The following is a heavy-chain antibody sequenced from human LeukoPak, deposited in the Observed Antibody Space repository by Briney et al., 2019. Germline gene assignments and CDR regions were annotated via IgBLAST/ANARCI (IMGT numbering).Heavy chain of an antibody. V-gene: IGHV4-39*07. Sequence: GSLRLSCAASGLTFSSNAMSWVRQAPGKGLEWIGSIYYSGSTYYNPSLKSRVTISVDTSKNQFSLKLSSVTAADTAVYYCARDGRSSWYVYWGQGTLVTVSS. CDR3: ARDGRSSWYVY. J-gene: IGHJ4*02. CDR1: GLTFSSNA. CDR2: IYYSGST. D-gene: IGHD6-13*01.